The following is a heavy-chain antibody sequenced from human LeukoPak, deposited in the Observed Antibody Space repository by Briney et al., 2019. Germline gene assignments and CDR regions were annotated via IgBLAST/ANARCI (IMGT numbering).Heavy chain of an antibody. V-gene: IGHV3-21*06. CDR1: GFTFTAYD. CDR2: ITIDSAFT. J-gene: IGHJ5*02. Sequence: GGSLRLSCAVSGFTFTAYDFNWVRQAPGKGLEWLSSITIDSAFTYYGESVKGRFIISRDNAKSLLFLHMNSLRAEDTAVYYCARSGGNHMALRRNWFDPWGQGTLVTVSS. CDR3: ARSGGNHMALRRNWFDP. D-gene: IGHD1-14*01.